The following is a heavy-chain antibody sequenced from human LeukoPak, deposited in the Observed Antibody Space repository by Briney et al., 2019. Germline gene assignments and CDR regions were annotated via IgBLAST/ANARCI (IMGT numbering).Heavy chain of an antibody. V-gene: IGHV3-48*03. CDR1: GFTFSSYE. D-gene: IGHD6-19*01. CDR3: ARDTAVATSRNYGNAFDI. Sequence: GGSLRLSCAASGFTFSSYEMNWVRQAPGKGLEWVSYISSSGSTIHYADSVKGRFTISRDNAKNSLYLQMNSLRAEDTAVYYCARDTAVATSRNYGNAFDIWGQGTMVTVSS. CDR2: ISSSGSTI. J-gene: IGHJ3*02.